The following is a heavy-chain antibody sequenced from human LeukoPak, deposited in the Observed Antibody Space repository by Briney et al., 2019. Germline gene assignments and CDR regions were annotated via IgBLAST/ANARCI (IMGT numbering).Heavy chain of an antibody. CDR2: INTDGSST. CDR3: ARDPGGSYVY. J-gene: IGHJ4*02. D-gene: IGHD1-26*01. V-gene: IGHV3-74*01. Sequence: GGSLRLSCAASGFTFSSYWMHWVRQAPGKGLVWVSRINTDGSSTSYADSVKGRFTISRDNSKSTLSLQMNSLRPEDTAVYYCARDPGGSYVYWGQGTLVTVSS. CDR1: GFTFSSYW.